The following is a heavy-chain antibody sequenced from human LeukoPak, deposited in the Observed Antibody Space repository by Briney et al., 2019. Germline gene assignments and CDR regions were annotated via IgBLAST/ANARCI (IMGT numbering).Heavy chain of an antibody. CDR2: INSDGSST. CDR3: ARDSDSGWYYSAQNWFDP. J-gene: IGHJ5*02. V-gene: IGHV3-74*01. CDR1: GFTFSSYW. Sequence: TGGSLRLSCAASGFTFSSYWMHWVRQAPGKGLVWVSRINSDGSSTSYADSVKGRFTISRDNAKNTLYLQMNSLRAEDTAVYYCARDSDSGWYYSAQNWFDPWGQGTLVTVSS. D-gene: IGHD6-19*01.